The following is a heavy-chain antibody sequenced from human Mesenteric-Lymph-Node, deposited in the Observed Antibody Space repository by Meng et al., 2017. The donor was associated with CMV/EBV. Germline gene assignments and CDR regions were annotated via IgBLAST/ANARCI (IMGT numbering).Heavy chain of an antibody. CDR2: IYYSGSA. J-gene: IGHJ6*02. D-gene: IGHD3-10*01. CDR3: ARDLKPGVDGGMDV. CDR1: DDSITYYF. V-gene: IGHV4-59*12. Sequence: GSLRLSCSVSDDSITYYFWSWIRQGPGKGLEWIGYIYYSGSAFYNPSLKSRVSMSIDASKSQISLKLTSATAADTAVYYCARDLKPGVDGGMDVWGQGTTVTVSS.